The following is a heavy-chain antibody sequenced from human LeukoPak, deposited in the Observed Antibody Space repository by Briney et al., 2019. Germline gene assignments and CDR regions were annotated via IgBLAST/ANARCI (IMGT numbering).Heavy chain of an antibody. V-gene: IGHV3-21*01. D-gene: IGHD3-10*01. J-gene: IGHJ4*02. Sequence: PGGSLRLSCAASGFTFSSYSMNWVRQAPGKGLEWVSSISSSSSYIYYADSVKGRFTISRDSTKNSLYLQMNSLRAEDTAVYYCARDAGSVRTYWGQGTLVTVSS. CDR2: ISSSSSYI. CDR1: GFTFSSYS. CDR3: ARDAGSVRTY.